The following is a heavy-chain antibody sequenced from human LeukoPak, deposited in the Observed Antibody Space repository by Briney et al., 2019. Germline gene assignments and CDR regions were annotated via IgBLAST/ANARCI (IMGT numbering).Heavy chain of an antibody. CDR2: ISSSSSTI. Sequence: GGSLRLSCAASAFIFSTYSMNWVRQAPGKGLEWVSYISSSSSTIYYAESVTGRFTISRADAKNSVYLQMDSLRADDTGVYYCARGGSGFGLWGRGTLVIVSS. J-gene: IGHJ2*01. CDR1: AFIFSTYS. V-gene: IGHV3-48*04. CDR3: ARGGSGFGL. D-gene: IGHD3-3*01.